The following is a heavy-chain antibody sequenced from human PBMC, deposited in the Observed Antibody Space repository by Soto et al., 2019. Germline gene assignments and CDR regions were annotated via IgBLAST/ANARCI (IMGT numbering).Heavy chain of an antibody. D-gene: IGHD2-15*01. CDR3: ARVILGYCSGGSCYSGWFDP. Sequence: PSETLSLTCAVSGYSISSSNWWGWIRQPPGKGLEWIGYIYYSGTTYYNPSLKSRVTMSVDTSKNQFSLKLTSVTAVDTAVYYCARVILGYCSGGSCYSGWFDPWGQGTLVTVSS. CDR1: GYSISSSNW. CDR2: IYYSGTT. J-gene: IGHJ5*02. V-gene: IGHV4-28*03.